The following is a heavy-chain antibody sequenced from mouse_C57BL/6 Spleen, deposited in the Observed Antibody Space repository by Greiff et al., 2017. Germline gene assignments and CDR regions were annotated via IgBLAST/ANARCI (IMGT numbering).Heavy chain of an antibody. CDR3: ARLGQLDYYAMDY. Sequence: EVQLQQSGPELVKPGASVKISCKASGYSFTDYNMNWVKQSNGKSLEWIGVINPNYGTTSYNQRFKGKATLTVDQSSSTAYMQLNSLTSEDSAVYYFARLGQLDYYAMDYWGQGTSVTVSS. CDR2: INPNYGTT. J-gene: IGHJ4*01. CDR1: GYSFTDYN. D-gene: IGHD3-2*01. V-gene: IGHV1-39*01.